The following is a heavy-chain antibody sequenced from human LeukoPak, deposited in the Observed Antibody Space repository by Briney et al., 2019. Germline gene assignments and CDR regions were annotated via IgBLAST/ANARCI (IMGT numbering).Heavy chain of an antibody. V-gene: IGHV5-10-1*01. J-gene: IGHJ4*02. CDR1: GYTFSNYW. D-gene: IGHD3-3*01. CDR3: ARQGDLPYFDF. Sequence: GESLKTSCKGSGYTFSNYWISWVRQMPGKGLEWMGRIDPRDSYSSDNPSFQGHVTISVDKSISTAYLQWSSLKASDTAIYYCARQGDLPYFDFWGQGTLATVSS. CDR2: IDPRDSYS.